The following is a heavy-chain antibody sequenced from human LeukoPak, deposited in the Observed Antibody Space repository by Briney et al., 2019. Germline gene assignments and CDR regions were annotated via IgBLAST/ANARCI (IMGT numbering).Heavy chain of an antibody. Sequence: GGSLRLSCAASGFTFSNYAMSWVRQAPGKGLEWVSAVNGGGGVTYYADSVKGRFTISRDNSKSTLYLQMNSLRAEDTAFYYCAKYYYGSGSYSFDIWGQGTMVTVSS. J-gene: IGHJ3*02. V-gene: IGHV3-23*01. CDR1: GFTFSNYA. CDR2: VNGGGGVT. D-gene: IGHD3-10*01. CDR3: AKYYYGSGSYSFDI.